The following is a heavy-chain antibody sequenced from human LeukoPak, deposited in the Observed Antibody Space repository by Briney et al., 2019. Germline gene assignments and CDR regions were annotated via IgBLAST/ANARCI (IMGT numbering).Heavy chain of an antibody. Sequence: ASVKVSCKASGDTFTSYYMHWVRQAPGQGLECMGIINPSGTSTSYAQKFQGRVTMTRDMSTSTVYMELNSLTSGDTAVYYCARDEDWGPDYWGQGTLVTISS. CDR3: ARDEDWGPDY. J-gene: IGHJ4*02. D-gene: IGHD7-27*01. V-gene: IGHV1-46*01. CDR2: INPSGTST. CDR1: GDTFTSYY.